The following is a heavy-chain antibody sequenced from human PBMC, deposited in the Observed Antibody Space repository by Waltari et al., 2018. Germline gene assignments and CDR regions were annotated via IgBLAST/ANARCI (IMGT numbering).Heavy chain of an antibody. D-gene: IGHD4-17*01. CDR2: INTDTGHP. Sequence: QVKLVQSGSEVKKPGASVRVTCKASGYDLNTYAINWVRQAPGQGRQWMGWINTDTGHPTYAPGFTGRLVFSLDTSVTTTFLQISDLRAEDTAVYFCARDHTIYGDYSSDLWGQGALVTVSS. V-gene: IGHV7-4-1*02. CDR1: GYDLNTYA. J-gene: IGHJ4*02. CDR3: ARDHTIYGDYSSDL.